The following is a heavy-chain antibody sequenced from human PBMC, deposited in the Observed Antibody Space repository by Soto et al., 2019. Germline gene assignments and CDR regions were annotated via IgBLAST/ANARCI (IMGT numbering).Heavy chain of an antibody. D-gene: IGHD2-15*01. Sequence: PGGSLRLSCAASGFTFSSYSMNWVRQAPGKGLEWVSYISSSSSTIYYADSVKGRFTISRDNAKKSLYLQMNSLRDKDTAVYYCAREEYCSGGSCYGKDVWGQGTTVTV. CDR3: AREEYCSGGSCYGKDV. J-gene: IGHJ6*02. CDR2: ISSSSSTI. CDR1: GFTFSSYS. V-gene: IGHV3-48*02.